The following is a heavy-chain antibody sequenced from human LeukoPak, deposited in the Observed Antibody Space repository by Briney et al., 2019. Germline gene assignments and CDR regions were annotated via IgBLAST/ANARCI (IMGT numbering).Heavy chain of an antibody. V-gene: IGHV1-8*03. CDR3: ARAPRITMVRGVIYWFDP. J-gene: IGHJ5*02. D-gene: IGHD3-10*01. Sequence: ASVTVSCKASGYTFTSYDINWVRQATGQGLEWMGWMNPNSGNKDYAQKSQGKATITRSASISTASTKLSSPRSEDTAVYYCARAPRITMVRGVIYWFDPWGQGTLVTVSS. CDR2: MNPNSGNK. CDR1: GYTFTSYD.